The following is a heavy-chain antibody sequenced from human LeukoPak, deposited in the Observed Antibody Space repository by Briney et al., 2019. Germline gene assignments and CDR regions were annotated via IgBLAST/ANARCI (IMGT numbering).Heavy chain of an antibody. Sequence: GGSLRLSCAASGFTFSDYAIHWVRQCPGKGLEYVSTISGNGGSTFYANSVKGRFTISRDNSKNTLYLQMGSLRAEDMAVYYCAKETLEWSPPDIWGQGTTVTVSS. V-gene: IGHV3-64*01. CDR2: ISGNGGST. J-gene: IGHJ3*02. CDR3: AKETLEWSPPDI. D-gene: IGHD3-3*01. CDR1: GFTFSDYA.